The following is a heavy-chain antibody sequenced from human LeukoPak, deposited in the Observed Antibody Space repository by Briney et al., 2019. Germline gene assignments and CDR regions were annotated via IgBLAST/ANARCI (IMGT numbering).Heavy chain of an antibody. Sequence: SETLSLTCAVSGYSISSGYYWGWIRQPPGKGLEWIGSIYHSGSTYYNPSLESRVTISVDTSKNQFSLKLSSVTAADTAVYYCARFYRGGSYSDYWGQGTLVTVSS. J-gene: IGHJ4*02. CDR2: IYHSGST. CDR3: ARFYRGGSYSDY. V-gene: IGHV4-38-2*01. D-gene: IGHD2-21*01. CDR1: GYSISSGYY.